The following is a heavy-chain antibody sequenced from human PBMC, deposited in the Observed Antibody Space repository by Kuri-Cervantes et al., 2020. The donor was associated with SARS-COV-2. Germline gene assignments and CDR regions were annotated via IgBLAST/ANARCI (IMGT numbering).Heavy chain of an antibody. CDR1: GYTLTELS. V-gene: IGHV1-24*01. CDR2: FDPEDGET. Sequence: SVKVSCQVSGYTLTELSMHWVRQAPGKGLEWMGGFDPEDGETIYAQKFQGRVTMTEDTSTDTAYMELSSLRSEDTAVYYCATSYSNYPYYYYYMDVWGKGTTVTVSS. CDR3: ATSYSNYPYYYYYMDV. D-gene: IGHD4-11*01. J-gene: IGHJ6*03.